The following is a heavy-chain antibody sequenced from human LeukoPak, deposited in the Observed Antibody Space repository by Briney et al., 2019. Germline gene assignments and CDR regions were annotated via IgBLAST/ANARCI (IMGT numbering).Heavy chain of an antibody. J-gene: IGHJ6*03. D-gene: IGHD3-10*01. CDR2: ISAYNGNT. CDR3: ARDGPSLWFGESTDYYYYMDV. V-gene: IGHV1-18*01. Sequence: ASVKVSCKASGYTFTSYGISWVRQAPGQGLEWMGWISAYNGNTNYAQKLQGRVTMTRDTSISTAYMELSRLRSDDTAVYYCARDGPSLWFGESTDYYYYMDVWGKGTTVTISS. CDR1: GYTFTSYG.